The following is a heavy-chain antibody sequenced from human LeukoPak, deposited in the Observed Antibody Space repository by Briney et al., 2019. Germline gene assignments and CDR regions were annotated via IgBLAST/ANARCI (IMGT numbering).Heavy chain of an antibody. Sequence: GGSLRLSCAASGFTISYYSMNWVRQAPGKGLQWVSYISSSGSTIYYADSVKGRFTISRDNAKNSLYLQMNSLRAEDTAVYYCARDLGSSTTMIVIWSEGGFGYWGQGTLVTVSS. V-gene: IGHV3-48*04. CDR1: GFTISYYS. CDR2: ISSSGSTI. J-gene: IGHJ4*02. CDR3: ARDLGSSTTMIVIWSEGGFGY. D-gene: IGHD3-22*01.